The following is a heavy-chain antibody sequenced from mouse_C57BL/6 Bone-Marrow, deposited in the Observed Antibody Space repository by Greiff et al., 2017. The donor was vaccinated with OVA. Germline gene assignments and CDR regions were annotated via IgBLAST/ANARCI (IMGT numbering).Heavy chain of an antibody. V-gene: IGHV1-69*01. Sequence: QVQLQQPGAELVMPGASVKLSCKASGYTFTSYWMHWVKQRPGQGLEWIGEIDPSDSYTNYNQKFKGKSTLTVDKSPSTAYMQLSSLTSEDSAVYYCARGGKILRPFAYWGQGTLVTVSA. CDR3: ARGGKILRPFAY. CDR2: IDPSDSYT. D-gene: IGHD1-2*01. CDR1: GYTFTSYW. J-gene: IGHJ3*01.